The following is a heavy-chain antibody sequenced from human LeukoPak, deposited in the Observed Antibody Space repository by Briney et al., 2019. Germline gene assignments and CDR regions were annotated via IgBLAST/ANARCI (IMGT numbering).Heavy chain of an antibody. CDR2: MYYSGST. D-gene: IGHD4-23*01. Sequence: AETLSLTCTVSGASISSYYWSWLRQPPGKGLEWIAFMYYSGSTNYNPSLKSRVTISLDTSKNQFSLKLSSVTAADTAVYYCARRSISGNSWDYFDYWGQGTLVTVSS. J-gene: IGHJ4*02. V-gene: IGHV4-59*08. CDR1: GASISSYY. CDR3: ARRSISGNSWDYFDY.